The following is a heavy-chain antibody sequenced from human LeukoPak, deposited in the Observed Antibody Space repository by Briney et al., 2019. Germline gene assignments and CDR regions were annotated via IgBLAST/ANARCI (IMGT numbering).Heavy chain of an antibody. D-gene: IGHD6-19*01. CDR2: ISGDGGST. J-gene: IGHJ3*02. V-gene: IGHV3-43*02. CDR1: GHTCEVYD. Sequence: GRPLSLLCAACGHTCEVYDMHWVRQAPGKGLEWVSLISGDGGSTYYADSVKGRFTISRDNSKNSLYLQMNSLRTGDTALYYCAKDPLRKDSSGLIWGQGTMVTVSS. CDR3: AKDPLRKDSSGLI.